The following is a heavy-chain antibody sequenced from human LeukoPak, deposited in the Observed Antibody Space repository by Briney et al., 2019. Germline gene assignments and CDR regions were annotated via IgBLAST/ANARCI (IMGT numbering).Heavy chain of an antibody. J-gene: IGHJ4*02. CDR2: ISGSGTNT. CDR1: GFTFSNYA. D-gene: IGHD4-17*01. V-gene: IGHV3-23*01. CDR3: AIGLYGGPFDY. Sequence: GGSLRLSCAASGFTFSNYAMTWVRQAPGKGLGWVSAISGSGTNTYYADSVKGRFTISRDNSKNTLYLQMNSLRAEDTAVYYCAIGLYGGPFDYWGQGTLVTVSS.